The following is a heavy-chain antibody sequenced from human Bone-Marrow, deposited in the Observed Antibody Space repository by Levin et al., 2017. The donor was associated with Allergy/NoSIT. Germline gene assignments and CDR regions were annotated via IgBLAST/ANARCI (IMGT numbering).Heavy chain of an antibody. CDR2: INHSGST. V-gene: IGHV4-34*01. Sequence: SQTLSLTCAVYGGSFSGYYWSWLRQPPGKGLEWIGEINHSGSTNYNPSLKSRVTISVDTSKNQFSLKLSSVTAADTAVYYCARRRFLEWPNWFDPWGQGTLVTVSS. CDR3: ARRRFLEWPNWFDP. J-gene: IGHJ5*02. CDR1: GGSFSGYY. D-gene: IGHD3-3*01.